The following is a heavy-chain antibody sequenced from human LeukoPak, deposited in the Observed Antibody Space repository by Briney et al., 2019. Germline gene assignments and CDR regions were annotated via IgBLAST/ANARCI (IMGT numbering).Heavy chain of an antibody. D-gene: IGHD3-3*01. V-gene: IGHV4-59*01. CDR2: IYYSGST. CDR3: ARMGYYDFWSGYYLPYYGMDV. J-gene: IGHJ6*02. CDR1: GGSISGYY. Sequence: SETLSLTCSVSGGSISGYYWSWIRQPPGKGLEWIGYIYYSGSTNYNPSLKSRVTISVDTSKNQFSLKLSSVTAADTAVYYCARMGYYDFWSGYYLPYYGMDVWGQGTTVTVSS.